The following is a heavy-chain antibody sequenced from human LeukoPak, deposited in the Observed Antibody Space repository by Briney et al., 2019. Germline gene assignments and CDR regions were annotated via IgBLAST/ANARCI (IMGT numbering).Heavy chain of an antibody. V-gene: IGHV4-59*01. D-gene: IGHD1-1*01. CDR2: IYYSGST. CDR1: GGSISSYY. CDR3: ASSYNWNEFDY. J-gene: IGHJ4*02. Sequence: SETPSLTCTVSGGSISSYYWSWIRQPPGKGLEWIGYIYYSGSTNYNPSLKSRVTISVDTSKNQFSLKLSSVTAADTAVYYCASSYNWNEFDYWGQGTLVTVSS.